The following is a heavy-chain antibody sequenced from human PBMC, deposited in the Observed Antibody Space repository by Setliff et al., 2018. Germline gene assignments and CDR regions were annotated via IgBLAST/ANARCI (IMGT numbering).Heavy chain of an antibody. D-gene: IGHD3-10*01. V-gene: IGHV3-23*01. CDR2: ISGKTHTP. J-gene: IGHJ6*04. CDR1: GFIFSDFG. CDR3: AKGGSLIRGIPQYYLDV. Sequence: GGSLRLSCAASGFIFSDFGMNWVRRAPGKGLEWVALISGKTHTPFYADSVKGRFTISRDNSKNTVHLQMNRLTVEDTAVYYCAKGGSLIRGIPQYYLDVWGRGTTVTVSS.